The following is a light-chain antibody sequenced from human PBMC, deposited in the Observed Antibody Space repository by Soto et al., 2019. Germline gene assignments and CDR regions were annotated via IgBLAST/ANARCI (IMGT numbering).Light chain of an antibody. V-gene: IGKV1-17*01. Sequence: DVQMTQSPPSLSASVGDRVTITCRASQGITHDLGWYQQKPGKAPKRLIYDASNLQDGVPSRFSGSGSGTDFTLTISSLQPGDFATYYCLQHYIYPWTFGQGTKVELK. J-gene: IGKJ1*01. CDR2: DAS. CDR3: LQHYIYPWT. CDR1: QGITHD.